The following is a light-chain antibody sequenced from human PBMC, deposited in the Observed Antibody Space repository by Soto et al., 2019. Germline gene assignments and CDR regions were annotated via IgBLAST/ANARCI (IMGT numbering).Light chain of an antibody. J-gene: IGKJ3*01. V-gene: IGKV3-20*01. CDR2: DAS. CDR3: QQYGRSPDLFT. CDR1: QSVSNTY. Sequence: EIVLTQSPGTLSFSPGERATLSCRASQSVSNTYLAWYQQRPGQAPRLLIYDASSRATGIPDRFSGSGSGTDFTLTISRLEPEDFAVYYCQQYGRSPDLFTFGPGTKVDI.